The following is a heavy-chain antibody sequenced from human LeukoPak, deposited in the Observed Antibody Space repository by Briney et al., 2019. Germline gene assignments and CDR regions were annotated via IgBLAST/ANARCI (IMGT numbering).Heavy chain of an antibody. Sequence: SETLSLTCAVYGGSFSGYYWSWIRQPPGKGLEWIGEINHSGSTNYNPSLKSRVTISVDTSKNQFSLKLSSVTAADTAVYYCARGMAYWGQGTLITVSS. V-gene: IGHV4-34*01. CDR1: GGSFSGYY. CDR3: ARGMAY. D-gene: IGHD3-10*01. CDR2: INHSGST. J-gene: IGHJ4*02.